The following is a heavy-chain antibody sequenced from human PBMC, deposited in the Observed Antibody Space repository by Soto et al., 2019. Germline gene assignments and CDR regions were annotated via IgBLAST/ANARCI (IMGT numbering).Heavy chain of an antibody. Sequence: QVQLQESGPGLVKPSETLSLTCTVSGGSVSSGSYYWSWIRQPPGKGLEWIGYIYYSGSTNYNPSLKSRVTISVDTSKNQFSLKLSSVTAADTAVYYCARDRPPEVHTIFGVVNTLGYYGMDVWGQGTTVTVSS. CDR2: IYYSGST. CDR1: GGSVSSGSYY. J-gene: IGHJ6*02. V-gene: IGHV4-61*01. D-gene: IGHD3-3*01. CDR3: ARDRPPEVHTIFGVVNTLGYYGMDV.